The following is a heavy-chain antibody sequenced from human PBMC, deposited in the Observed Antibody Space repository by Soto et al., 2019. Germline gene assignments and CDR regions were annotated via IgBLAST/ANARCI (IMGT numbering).Heavy chain of an antibody. Sequence: QVQLQESGPGLVKPSQTLSLTCTVSGGSISSGGYYWSWIRQHPGKGLEWIGYIYYSGSTYYNPSLKSRVTISVDTSKNQFSLKLSSVTAADTAVYYCARSEHYYGSGSQGWFDPWGQGTLVTVSS. CDR3: ARSEHYYGSGSQGWFDP. CDR2: IYYSGST. D-gene: IGHD3-10*01. V-gene: IGHV4-31*03. J-gene: IGHJ5*02. CDR1: GGSISSGGYY.